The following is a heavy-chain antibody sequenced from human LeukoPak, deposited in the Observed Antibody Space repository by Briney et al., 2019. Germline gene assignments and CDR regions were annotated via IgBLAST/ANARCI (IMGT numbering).Heavy chain of an antibody. J-gene: IGHJ6*02. CDR1: GGTFSSYA. D-gene: IGHD2-15*01. V-gene: IGHV1-69*13. Sequence: SVKVSCKASGGTFSSYAISWVRQAPGQGLEWMGGIIPIFGTANYAQKFQGRVTITADESTSTAYMELSSLRSEDTAVYYCARGECSGGSCYFPVDYYYSMDVWGQGTTVTVSS. CDR3: ARGECSGGSCYFPVDYYYSMDV. CDR2: IIPIFGTA.